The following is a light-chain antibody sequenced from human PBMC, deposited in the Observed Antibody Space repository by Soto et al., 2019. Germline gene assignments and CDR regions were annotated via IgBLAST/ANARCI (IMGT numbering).Light chain of an antibody. CDR1: QSISSF. Sequence: DIPMTQSPSSLSASVGDRVTISCRPSQSISSFLNWYQQKPGKAPHLLIYAASTLRYGVPSRFRGSESGTEFTLTISSLQPEDFATYFCQQSYTTPWTCGQGTKVEIK. CDR2: AAS. J-gene: IGKJ1*01. V-gene: IGKV1-39*01. CDR3: QQSYTTPWT.